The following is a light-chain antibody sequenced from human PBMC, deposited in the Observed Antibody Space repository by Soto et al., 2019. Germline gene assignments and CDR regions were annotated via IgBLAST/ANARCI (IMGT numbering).Light chain of an antibody. J-gene: IGKJ1*01. CDR1: QTISSW. V-gene: IGKV1-5*03. CDR2: KAS. CDR3: QHYNSYSEA. Sequence: DIQMTQSPSTLSGSVGDRVTITCRAIQTISSWLAWYQQKPGKAPKLLIYKASTLKSGVPSRFSGSGSETEFTLTISSLQPDDFATYYCQHYNSYSEAFGQGTNVDIK.